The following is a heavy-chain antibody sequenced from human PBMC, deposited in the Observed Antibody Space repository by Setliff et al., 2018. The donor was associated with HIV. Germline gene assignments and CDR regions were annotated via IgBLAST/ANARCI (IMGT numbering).Heavy chain of an antibody. D-gene: IGHD6-19*01. V-gene: IGHV4-59*11. CDR2: IYYSGST. CDR3: ARQFPPYHSGAHYSDL. Sequence: SETLSLTCTVSGGSITPHYCSWIRQPPGKGLEWIGLIYYSGSTNYSPSLKSRVTISVDSSKNQFSLKLTSVTAADAAIYYCARQFPPYHSGAHYSDLWSQGTLVTVSS. J-gene: IGHJ5*02. CDR1: GGSITPHY.